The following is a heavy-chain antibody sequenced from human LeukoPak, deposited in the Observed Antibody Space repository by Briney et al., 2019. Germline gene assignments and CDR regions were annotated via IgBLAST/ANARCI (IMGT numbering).Heavy chain of an antibody. V-gene: IGHV3-21*01. J-gene: IGHJ1*01. CDR1: GFTFSSYS. Sequence: GGSLRLSCAASGFTFSSYSMNWVRQAPGKVLEWVSSISSSSSYIYYADSVKGRFTIPRDNAKNSLYLQMNSLRAEDTAVYYCAREGATTVVNYFQHWGQGTLVTVSS. D-gene: IGHD4-23*01. CDR2: ISSSSSYI. CDR3: AREGATTVVNYFQH.